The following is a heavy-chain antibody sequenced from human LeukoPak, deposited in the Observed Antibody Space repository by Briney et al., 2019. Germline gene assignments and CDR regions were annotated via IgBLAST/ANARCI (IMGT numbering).Heavy chain of an antibody. D-gene: IGHD3-3*01. Sequence: GGSLRLSCAASGFTFSRYWMSWVRQAPGKGLEWVANIKQDGTEKYYVDSVRGRFTISRDSAKNSLYLQMNSLRAKDTAVYYCARGVPSILYWYFDLWGRGTLVTVSS. J-gene: IGHJ2*01. CDR1: GFTFSRYW. V-gene: IGHV3-7*02. CDR3: ARGVPSILYWYFDL. CDR2: IKQDGTEK.